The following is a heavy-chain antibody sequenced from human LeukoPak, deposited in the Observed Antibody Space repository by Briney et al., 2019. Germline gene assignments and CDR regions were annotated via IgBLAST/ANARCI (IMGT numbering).Heavy chain of an antibody. D-gene: IGHD3-22*01. V-gene: IGHV3-30*04. CDR2: ISYDGSNR. Sequence: GGSLRLSCAASGFTFSSYAMHWVRQAPGKGLEWVTIISYDGSNRYYADSVKGRFTISRDNAKNSLDLQMNSLRAEDTAVYYCARDLGQYYDTSDNWFDPWGQGTLVTVSS. J-gene: IGHJ5*02. CDR1: GFTFSSYA. CDR3: ARDLGQYYDTSDNWFDP.